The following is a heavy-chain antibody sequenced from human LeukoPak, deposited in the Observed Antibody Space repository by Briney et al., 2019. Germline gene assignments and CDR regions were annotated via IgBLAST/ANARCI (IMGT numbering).Heavy chain of an antibody. CDR1: GGTFSSYA. CDR2: IIPILGIA. CDR3: ATITLGGVIGGGLGY. Sequence: ASVKVSCKASGGTFSSYAISWVRQAPGQGLEWMGRIIPILGIANYAQKFQGRVTITADKSTSTAYMELSSLRSEDTAVYYCATITLGGVIGGGLGYWGQGTLVTVSS. V-gene: IGHV1-69*04. D-gene: IGHD3-16*02. J-gene: IGHJ4*02.